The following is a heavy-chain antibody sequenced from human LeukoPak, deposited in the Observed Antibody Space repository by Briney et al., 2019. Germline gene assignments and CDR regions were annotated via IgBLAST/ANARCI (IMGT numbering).Heavy chain of an antibody. CDR3: ARLLGESTIYDL. V-gene: IGHV3-7*01. CDR1: GFTFSGYW. J-gene: IGHJ5*02. D-gene: IGHD3-16*01. CDR2: INQGSSMK. Sequence: GGSLRLSCAASGFTFSGYWMSWIRQAPGKGLEWVASINQGSSMKDYVDSAQGRFIISRDNSKNFLSLQMNSLRAEDTAMYYCARLLGESTIYDLWGQGTLVTVSS.